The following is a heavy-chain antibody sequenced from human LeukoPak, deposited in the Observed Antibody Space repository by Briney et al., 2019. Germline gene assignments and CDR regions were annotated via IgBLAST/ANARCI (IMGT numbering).Heavy chain of an antibody. CDR1: GFTFDDYA. J-gene: IGHJ4*01. CDR2: ISWNSGSI. V-gene: IGHV3-9*01. CDR3: AKEVGTFDY. Sequence: GGSLRLSCAASGFTFDDYAMHWVRQVPGKGLEWVSGISWNSGSIGYADSVKGRFTISRDNAKNSLYLQMNSLRVEDTALYYCAKEVGTFDYWGHGTLVTVSS. D-gene: IGHD4-23*01.